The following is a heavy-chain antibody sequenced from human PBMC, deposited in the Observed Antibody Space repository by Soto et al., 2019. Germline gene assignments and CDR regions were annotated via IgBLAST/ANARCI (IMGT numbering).Heavy chain of an antibody. J-gene: IGHJ5*02. Sequence: QVQLVQSGAEVKKPGASVKVSCKASGYTFTTYGISWVRQAPGQGLEWMGWINSYNGYTNYAQKILDRLTLTVDTSTSTAYMDLRSLRSDDTAVYYCARLFCGADNCYGWFDPWGQGSLVTVSS. CDR3: ARLFCGADNCYGWFDP. V-gene: IGHV1-18*01. CDR1: GYTFTTYG. CDR2: INSYNGYT. D-gene: IGHD2-21*01.